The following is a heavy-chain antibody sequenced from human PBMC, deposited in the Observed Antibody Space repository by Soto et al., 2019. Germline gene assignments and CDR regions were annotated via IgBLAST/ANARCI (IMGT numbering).Heavy chain of an antibody. CDR3: ARRRVAAAGSTTNYFDF. V-gene: IGHV1-69*01. D-gene: IGHD6-13*01. Sequence: QVQLVQSGAEVKKPGSSVKVSCKSSGGTFSSYAISWVRQAPGQGLEWMGGIIPIFGTANYAQKFQGRVTITADESTSTAYMELSILRSEDTAVYYCARRRVAAAGSTTNYFDFWGQGTLVTVSS. CDR1: GGTFSSYA. J-gene: IGHJ4*02. CDR2: IIPIFGTA.